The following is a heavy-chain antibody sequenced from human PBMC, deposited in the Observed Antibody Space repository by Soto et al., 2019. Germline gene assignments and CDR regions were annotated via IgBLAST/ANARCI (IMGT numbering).Heavy chain of an antibody. J-gene: IGHJ4*02. D-gene: IGHD6-19*01. V-gene: IGHV3-30-3*01. CDR1: GFTFSSYA. CDR2: ISYDGSNK. CDR3: ARATYSSGWFLCDY. Sequence: GGSLRLSCAASGFTFSSYAMHWVRQAPGKGLEWVAVISYDGSNKYYADSVKGRFTISRDNSKNTLYLQMNSLRAEDTAVYYCARATYSSGWFLCDYWGQGTLVTVS.